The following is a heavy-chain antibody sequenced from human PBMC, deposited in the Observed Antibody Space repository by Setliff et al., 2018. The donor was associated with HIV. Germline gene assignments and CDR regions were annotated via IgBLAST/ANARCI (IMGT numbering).Heavy chain of an antibody. CDR1: GFTFSSYW. CDR3: ARDRASVRDTIFGGAQYYYYMDV. V-gene: IGHV3-30*03. D-gene: IGHD3-3*01. Sequence: GSLRLSCAASGFTFSSYWMSWVRQAPGKGLEWVAVMSYDGSNKYYADSVKGRFTISRDNSKNTLYLQMNSLRADDTAVYYCARDRASVRDTIFGGAQYYYYMDVWGKGTTVTVSS. J-gene: IGHJ6*03. CDR2: MSYDGSNK.